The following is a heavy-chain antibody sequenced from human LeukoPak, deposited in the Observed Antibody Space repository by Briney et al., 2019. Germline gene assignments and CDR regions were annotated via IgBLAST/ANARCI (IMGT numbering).Heavy chain of an antibody. J-gene: IGHJ4*02. CDR1: GGSISSYY. V-gene: IGHV4-59*01. Sequence: PSETLSLTCTVSGGSISSYYWSWIRQPPGKGLEWIGYIYYSGSTNYYPSLKSRVTISVDTSKNQFSLKLSSVTAADTAVYYCARELAPHFDYWGQGTLVTVSS. D-gene: IGHD3-3*02. CDR3: ARELAPHFDY. CDR2: IYYSGST.